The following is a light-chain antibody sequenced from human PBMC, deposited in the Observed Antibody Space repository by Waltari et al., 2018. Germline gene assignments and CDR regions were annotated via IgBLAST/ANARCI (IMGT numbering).Light chain of an antibody. Sequence: DNQMNQSASTLPAPVGNTFTLISRASQNILTWLAWHRQKPGKAPDLLIYKASTLETGVPSRFSGSGYGTEFTLTITSLQPDDAAIYFCQQYNLFPHTFGQGTKLEIK. J-gene: IGKJ2*01. V-gene: IGKV1-5*03. CDR3: QQYNLFPHT. CDR2: KAS. CDR1: QNILTW.